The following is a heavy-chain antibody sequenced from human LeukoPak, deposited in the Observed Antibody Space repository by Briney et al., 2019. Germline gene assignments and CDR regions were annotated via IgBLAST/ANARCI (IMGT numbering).Heavy chain of an antibody. CDR3: ARGLDDSSGYYADY. CDR2: INPNGGFT. CDR1: GYSFTSYH. D-gene: IGHD3-22*01. V-gene: IGHV1-46*01. J-gene: IGHJ4*02. Sequence: GASVKVSCKASGYSFTSYHLHWVRQAPGQGLEWMGIINPNGGFTSYAQKFQGRVTITRNTSISTAYMELSSLRSEDTAVYYCARGLDDSSGYYADYWGQGTLVTVSS.